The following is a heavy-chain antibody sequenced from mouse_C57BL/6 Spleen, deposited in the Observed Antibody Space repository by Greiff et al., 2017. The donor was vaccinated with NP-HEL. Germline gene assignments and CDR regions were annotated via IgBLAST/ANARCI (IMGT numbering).Heavy chain of an antibody. D-gene: IGHD2-12*01. J-gene: IGHJ2*01. CDR2: ISGGGGST. Sequence: EVMLVESGGGLVKPGGSLKLSCAASGFTFSSYTMSWVRQTPEKRLEWVATISGGGGSTYYPDSVKGRFTISRDNAKNTLYLQMSSLRSEDTALYYCARHESYYSVYFDYWGQGTTLTVSS. CDR3: ARHESYYSVYFDY. V-gene: IGHV5-9*01. CDR1: GFTFSSYT.